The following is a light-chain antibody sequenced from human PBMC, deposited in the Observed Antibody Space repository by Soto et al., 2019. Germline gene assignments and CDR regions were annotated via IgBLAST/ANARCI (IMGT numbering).Light chain of an antibody. J-gene: IGKJ2*01. CDR3: QVRSNWPPTYT. CDR1: QSVNSY. V-gene: IGKV3-11*01. Sequence: EIVLTQSPATLSLSSGERATHSCRASQSVNSYLAWYQQKPGQAPRLLIYDASNRATGIPARFSGSGSGTDFTLTISSLEPEDFAVYYCQVRSNWPPTYTFGQGTKLEIK. CDR2: DAS.